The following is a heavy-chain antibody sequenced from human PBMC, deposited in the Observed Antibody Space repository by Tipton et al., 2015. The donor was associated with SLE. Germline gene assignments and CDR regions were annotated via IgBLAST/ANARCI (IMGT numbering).Heavy chain of an antibody. CDR2: IYHSGST. CDR3: ARVAVTTGYFDY. D-gene: IGHD4-17*01. Sequence: TLSLTCTVSGYSISSGYYWGWIRQPPGKGLEWIGSIYHSGSTYYNPSLKSRVTISVDTSKNQFSLKLSSVTAADTAVYYCARVAVTTGYFDYWGQGTLVTVSS. CDR1: GYSISSGYY. J-gene: IGHJ4*02. V-gene: IGHV4-38-2*02.